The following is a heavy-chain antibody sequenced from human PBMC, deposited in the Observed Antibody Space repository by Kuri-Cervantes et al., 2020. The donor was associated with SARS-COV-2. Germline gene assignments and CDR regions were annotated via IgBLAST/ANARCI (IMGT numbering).Heavy chain of an antibody. CDR1: GFTFSSYA. CDR2: ISGSGGST. CDR3: ANPTGHYYHGMDV. Sequence: GESLKISCAASGFTFSSYAMSWVRQAPGKGLEWVSAISGSGGSTYYADSVKGRFTISRDNSKNTLYLQMNSLRAEDTAVYYCANPTGHYYHGMDVWGQGTTVTVSS. J-gene: IGHJ6*02. V-gene: IGHV3-23*01.